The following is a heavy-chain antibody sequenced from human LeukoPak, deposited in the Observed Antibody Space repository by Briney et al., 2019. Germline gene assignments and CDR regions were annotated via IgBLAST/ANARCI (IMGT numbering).Heavy chain of an antibody. CDR2: IRYDGSNK. J-gene: IGHJ4*02. CDR3: AKDQGSSWHLGYFDY. D-gene: IGHD6-13*01. Sequence: PGGSLRLSCAASGFTFSSYGMDWVRQAPGKGLEWVAFIRYDGSNKYYADSVKGRFTISRDNSKNTLYLPMNSLRAEDTAVYYCAKDQGSSWHLGYFDYWGQGTLVTVSS. CDR1: GFTFSSYG. V-gene: IGHV3-30*02.